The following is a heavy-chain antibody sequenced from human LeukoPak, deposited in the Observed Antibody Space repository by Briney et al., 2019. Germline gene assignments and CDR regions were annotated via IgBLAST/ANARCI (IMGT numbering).Heavy chain of an antibody. J-gene: IGHJ4*02. CDR2: IKQDGSEK. Sequence: PGGSLRLSCAASGFTFSSYAMSWVRQAPGKGLEWVANIKQDGSEKYYVDSVKGRFTISRDNAKNSLYLQMNSLRAEDTAVYYCARDRAAADYWGQGTLVTVSS. CDR3: ARDRAAADY. V-gene: IGHV3-7*01. CDR1: GFTFSSYA. D-gene: IGHD6-13*01.